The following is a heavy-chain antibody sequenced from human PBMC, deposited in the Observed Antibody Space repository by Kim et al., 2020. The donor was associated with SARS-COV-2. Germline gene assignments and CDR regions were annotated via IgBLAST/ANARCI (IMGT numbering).Heavy chain of an antibody. CDR1: GGSISSYY. CDR2: IYYSGST. Sequence: SETLSLTCTVSGGSISSYYWSWIRQPPGKGLEWIGYIYYSGSTNYNPSLKSRVTISVDTSKNQFSLKLSSVTAADTAVYYCARRPYYDFWSGYYTSDAFDIWGQGTMVTVSS. V-gene: IGHV4-59*08. CDR3: ARRPYYDFWSGYYTSDAFDI. D-gene: IGHD3-3*01. J-gene: IGHJ3*02.